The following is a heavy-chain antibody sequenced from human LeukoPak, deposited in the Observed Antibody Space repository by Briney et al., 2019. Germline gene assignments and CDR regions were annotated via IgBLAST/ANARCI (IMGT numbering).Heavy chain of an antibody. V-gene: IGHV4-39*01. CDR3: ASLGGLAARPENGVGYYYYMDV. CDR1: GGSISSSSYY. J-gene: IGHJ6*03. CDR2: IYYSGST. Sequence: SETLSFTCTVPGGSISSSSYYWGWIRQPPGKGLEWIGSIYYSGSTYYNPSLKSRVTISVDTSKNQFSLKLSSVTAADTAVYYCASLGGLAARPENGVGYYYYMDVWGKGTTVTVSS. D-gene: IGHD6-6*01.